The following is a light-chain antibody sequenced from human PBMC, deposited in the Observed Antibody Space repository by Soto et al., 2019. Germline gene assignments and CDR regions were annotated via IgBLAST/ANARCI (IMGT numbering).Light chain of an antibody. J-gene: IGKJ1*01. CDR1: QSLRSRY. CDR2: GVS. Sequence: DTVLTQSPDTLSLSPGEGATLSCRASQSLRSRYLAWYQQKAGQAPRLLIYGVSTRATGIPDRFSGSGSGTDFTLTISRLGPEDFAVYYCQQYDTSPRTFGQGTKVDIK. V-gene: IGKV3-20*01. CDR3: QQYDTSPRT.